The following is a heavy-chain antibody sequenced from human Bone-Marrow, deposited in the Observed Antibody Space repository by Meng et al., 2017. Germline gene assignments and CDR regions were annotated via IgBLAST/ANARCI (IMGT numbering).Heavy chain of an antibody. D-gene: IGHD2-21*02. CDR1: GGSISSYY. Sequence: SETLSLTCTVSGGSISSYYWSWIRQPPGKGLEWIGYIYYSGSTNYNPSLKSRVTISVDTSKNQFSLKLSSVTAADTAVYYCATVRLAYCGGDCYSRFDYWGQGTLVTVSS. V-gene: IGHV4-59*01. J-gene: IGHJ4*02. CDR2: IYYSGST. CDR3: ATVRLAYCGGDCYSRFDY.